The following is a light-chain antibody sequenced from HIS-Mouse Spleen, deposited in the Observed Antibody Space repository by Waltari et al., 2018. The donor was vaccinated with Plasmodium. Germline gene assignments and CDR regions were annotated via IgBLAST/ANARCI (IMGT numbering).Light chain of an antibody. V-gene: IGLV3-1*01. CDR3: QAWDSSTVV. CDR1: KSGSQN. Sequence: SYELTQPPSVSVSPGQPASINCPGGKSGSQNSCRYQQKPGQSPVLVIHQDSKRPSGIPERFSGSNSGNTATLTISGTQAMDEADYYCQAWDSSTVVFGGGTKLTVL. CDR2: QDS. J-gene: IGLJ2*01.